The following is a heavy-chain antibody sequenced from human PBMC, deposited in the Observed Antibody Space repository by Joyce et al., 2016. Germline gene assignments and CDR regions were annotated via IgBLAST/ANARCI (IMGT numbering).Heavy chain of an antibody. CDR3: AKDCGGGDCY. D-gene: IGHD2-21*01. J-gene: IGHJ4*02. Sequence: QVQLVESGGGVVQPGWSLRLSCAASGFTFSSYGMHWVRQAPGKGVEWVAVISYDGSNKYYADSVKGRFTISRDNSKNTLYLQMNSLRAEDTAVYYCAKDCGGGDCYWGQGTLVTVSS. V-gene: IGHV3-30*18. CDR1: GFTFSSYG. CDR2: ISYDGSNK.